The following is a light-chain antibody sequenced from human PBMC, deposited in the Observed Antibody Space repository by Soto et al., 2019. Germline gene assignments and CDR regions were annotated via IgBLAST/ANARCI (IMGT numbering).Light chain of an antibody. CDR2: AAS. Sequence: DIQMTQSPSSLSASVGDRVTITCRASQGISNYLAWYQQKPWKVPKLLIYAASTLQSEVPSRFSGSGSGTDFTLTISSLQPEDVATYDYPEYNSAPRTFGGGTKVEIK. CDR1: QGISNY. V-gene: IGKV1-27*01. CDR3: PEYNSAPRT. J-gene: IGKJ4*01.